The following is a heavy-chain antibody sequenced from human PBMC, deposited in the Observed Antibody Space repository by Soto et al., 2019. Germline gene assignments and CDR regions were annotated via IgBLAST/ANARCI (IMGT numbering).Heavy chain of an antibody. Sequence: PVGSLRLSCAASGFTFDDYAMHWVRQAPGKGLEWVSGVSWNSVSVAYADFVKGRFTISRDNAKNSLYLQIDSLTTEDTAIYFCAKETQANLGTVAFDFWGQGALVTVSS. J-gene: IGHJ4*02. CDR2: VSWNSVSV. V-gene: IGHV3-9*01. CDR1: GFTFDDYA. D-gene: IGHD7-27*01. CDR3: AKETQANLGTVAFDF.